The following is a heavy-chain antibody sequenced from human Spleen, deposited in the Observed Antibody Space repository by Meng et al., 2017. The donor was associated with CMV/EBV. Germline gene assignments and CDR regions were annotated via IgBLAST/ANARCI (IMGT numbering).Heavy chain of an antibody. Sequence: ASVKVSCKASGYTFTGYYMHWVRQAPGQGLEWMGWINPNSGGTNYAQKFQGRVTMTRDTSISTAYMELGRLRSDDTAVYYCARDLVAPYYYGMDVWGQGTTVTVSS. CDR3: ARDLVAPYYYGMDV. CDR1: GYTFTGYY. CDR2: INPNSGGT. J-gene: IGHJ6*02. V-gene: IGHV1-2*02.